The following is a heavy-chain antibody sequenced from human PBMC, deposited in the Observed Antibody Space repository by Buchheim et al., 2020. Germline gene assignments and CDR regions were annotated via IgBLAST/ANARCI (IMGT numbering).Heavy chain of an antibody. CDR1: GGSISSYY. CDR3: ARVSYDFWSGYYSLYYYGMDV. V-gene: IGHV4-59*01. D-gene: IGHD3-3*01. J-gene: IGHJ6*02. CDR2: IYYSGST. Sequence: QVQLQESGPGLVKPSETLSLTCTVSGGSISSYYWSWIRQPPGKGLEWIGYIYYSGSTNYNPSLKSRVTISVDTSKNQFYLKLSSVTAADTAVYYCARVSYDFWSGYYSLYYYGMDVWGQGTT.